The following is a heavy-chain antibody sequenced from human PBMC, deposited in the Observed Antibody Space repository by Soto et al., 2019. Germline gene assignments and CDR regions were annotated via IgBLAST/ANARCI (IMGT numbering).Heavy chain of an antibody. D-gene: IGHD3-10*01. V-gene: IGHV3-74*03. Sequence: EVQLVESGGGLVQPGGSLRLSCAASGFTFSKYWMHWVRQAPGKGLVWVSRINPDGSTITYADSAKGRFTVSRDNAKNTLYLQMNSLRAEDTALYYCVGSEGFPGYWGQGTLVTVSS. CDR2: INPDGSTI. CDR3: VGSEGFPGY. J-gene: IGHJ4*02. CDR1: GFTFSKYW.